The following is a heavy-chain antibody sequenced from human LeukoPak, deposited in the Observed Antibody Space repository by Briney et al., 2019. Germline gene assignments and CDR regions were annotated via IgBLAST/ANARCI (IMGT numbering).Heavy chain of an antibody. CDR1: GGSVSSYY. J-gene: IGHJ4*02. Sequence: PSETLSLTCTVSGGSVSSYYCSWIRQPAGKGLEWIGRIYGRGGTNYNPSLKSRVTMSLDTSKNQFSLKLTSVTAADTAVYYRARDSLGITAVGNYWGQGTLVTVSS. D-gene: IGHD6-13*01. CDR2: IYGRGGT. CDR3: ARDSLGITAVGNY. V-gene: IGHV4-4*07.